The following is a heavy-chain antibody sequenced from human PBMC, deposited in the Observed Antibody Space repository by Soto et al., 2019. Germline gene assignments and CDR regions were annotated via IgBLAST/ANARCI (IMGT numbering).Heavy chain of an antibody. CDR3: ARRWTTGEIDY. Sequence: QVQLVQSRGEVKEPGASVKVSCKASGYIFNSFGIGWVRQAPGQGHEWMGWISAYTGNTKYAQNFQGRVTMTTDTSTSTAYMELRSLSSDDTAVYYCARRWTTGEIDYWGQGTLVTVSS. CDR2: ISAYTGNT. J-gene: IGHJ4*02. D-gene: IGHD4-17*01. CDR1: GYIFNSFG. V-gene: IGHV1-18*01.